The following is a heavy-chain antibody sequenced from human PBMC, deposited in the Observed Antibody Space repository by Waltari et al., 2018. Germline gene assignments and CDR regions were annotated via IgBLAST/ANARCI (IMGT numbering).Heavy chain of an antibody. V-gene: IGHV3-48*04. Sequence: EVQLVESGGGLVQPGGSLRLSCAASGFTFSSYSMNWVRQAPGKGLEWVSYISSSSSTIYYADSVKGRFTISRDNAKNSLYLQMNSLRAEDTAVYYCARGVVVPAAIFAEYFQHWGQGTLVTVSS. CDR3: ARGVVVPAAIFAEYFQH. D-gene: IGHD2-2*02. CDR2: ISSSSSTI. J-gene: IGHJ1*01. CDR1: GFTFSSYS.